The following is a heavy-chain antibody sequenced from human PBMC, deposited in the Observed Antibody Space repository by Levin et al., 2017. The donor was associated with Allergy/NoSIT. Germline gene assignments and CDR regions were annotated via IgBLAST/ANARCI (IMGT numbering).Heavy chain of an antibody. CDR1: GFTFDGYG. Sequence: GGSLRLSCGASGFTFDGYGMSWVRQAPGKGLEWVSGINWNGGSTGYADSVKGRFTISRDNAKNSLYLQMNSLSAEDTALYYCARDKTAMLSPVDSWGQGTLVTVSS. CDR3: ARDKTAMLSPVDS. V-gene: IGHV3-20*04. CDR2: INWNGGST. D-gene: IGHD5-18*01. J-gene: IGHJ4*02.